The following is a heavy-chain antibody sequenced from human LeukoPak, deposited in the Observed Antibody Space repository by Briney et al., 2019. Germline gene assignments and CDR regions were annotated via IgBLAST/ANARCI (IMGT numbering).Heavy chain of an antibody. V-gene: IGHV3-11*01. CDR2: ISSSGSTI. CDR3: ASAYYDSSGPDY. D-gene: IGHD3-22*01. J-gene: IGHJ4*02. CDR1: GFTFSDYY. Sequence: VGSLRLSCAASGFTFSDYYMSWIRQAPGKGLEWVSYISSSGSTIYYADSVKGRFTISRDNAKNSLYLQMNSLRAEDTAVYYCASAYYDSSGPDYWGQGTLVTVSS.